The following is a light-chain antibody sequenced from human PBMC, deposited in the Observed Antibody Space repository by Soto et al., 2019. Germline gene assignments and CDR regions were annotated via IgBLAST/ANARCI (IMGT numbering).Light chain of an antibody. CDR1: QSVSTY. Sequence: EIVLTQSPATLSLSPGERATLSCRASQSVSTYLAWYQQKPGQAPRLLIYDASNSATGIPARFSGSGSGTDFTRTISSLEPEDFAVYYCQQRSNWPWTFSQGTKVEIK. CDR2: DAS. V-gene: IGKV3-11*01. CDR3: QQRSNWPWT. J-gene: IGKJ1*01.